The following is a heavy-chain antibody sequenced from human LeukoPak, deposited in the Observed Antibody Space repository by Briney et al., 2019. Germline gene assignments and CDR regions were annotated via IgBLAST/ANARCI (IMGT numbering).Heavy chain of an antibody. V-gene: IGHV3-33*01. D-gene: IGHD1-26*01. CDR2: IWYDGSNK. Sequence: GGSLRLSCAASGFTFSSYAMHWVRQAPGKGLEWVAVIWYDGSNKYYTDSVKGRFTISRDNSKNTVYLQMNSLGVEDTAVYYCARGGFSGTFYYFDNWGQGTLVTVSS. CDR3: ARGGFSGTFYYFDN. J-gene: IGHJ4*02. CDR1: GFTFSSYA.